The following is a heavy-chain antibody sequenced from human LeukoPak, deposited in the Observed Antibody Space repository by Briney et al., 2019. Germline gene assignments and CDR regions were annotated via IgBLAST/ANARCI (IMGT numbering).Heavy chain of an antibody. D-gene: IGHD2-2*01. CDR3: ARDFRSRYCSSTSCYTFDY. Sequence: PGGSLRLSCAASGFTFDDYGMSWVRQAPGKGLEWVSGINWNGGSTGYADSVKGRFTISRDNAKNSLYLQMNSLRAEDTALYYCARDFRSRYCSSTSCYTFDYWRQGTLVTVSS. CDR2: INWNGGST. CDR1: GFTFDDYG. V-gene: IGHV3-20*04. J-gene: IGHJ4*02.